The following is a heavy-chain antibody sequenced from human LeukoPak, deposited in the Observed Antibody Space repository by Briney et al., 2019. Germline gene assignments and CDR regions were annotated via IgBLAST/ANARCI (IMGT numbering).Heavy chain of an antibody. CDR3: ARSRGDTMVQGVIIKDY. Sequence: GGSLRLSCAASGFTFSSYSMNWVRQAPGKGLEWVSYISSSSSTIYYADSVKGRFTISRDNAKNSLYLQMNSLRAEDTAVYYCARSRGDTMVQGVIIKDYWGQGTLVTVSS. J-gene: IGHJ4*02. D-gene: IGHD3-10*01. V-gene: IGHV3-48*01. CDR2: ISSSSSTI. CDR1: GFTFSSYS.